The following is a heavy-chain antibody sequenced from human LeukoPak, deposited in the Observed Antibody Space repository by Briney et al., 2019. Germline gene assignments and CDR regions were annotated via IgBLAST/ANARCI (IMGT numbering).Heavy chain of an antibody. D-gene: IGHD2-8*01. J-gene: IGHJ4*02. CDR2: IKEDGSAT. V-gene: IGHV3-7*01. Sequence: PGGSLRLSCAASGFTFSTYWMTWVRQAPGKGLEWVANIKEDGSATYYVGSVKGRFTISRDNTKNSLYLQMNSLRPEDTAVYYCARGGVYFDYWGQGTLVTVSS. CDR1: GFTFSTYW. CDR3: ARGGVYFDY.